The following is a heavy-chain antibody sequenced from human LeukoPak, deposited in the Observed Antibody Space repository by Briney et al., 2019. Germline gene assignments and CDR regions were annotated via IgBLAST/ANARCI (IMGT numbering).Heavy chain of an antibody. D-gene: IGHD3-22*01. CDR1: GGTFSSYA. CDR3: ASNPLDSSGYYSYDY. Sequence: SVKVSCKASGGTFSSYAISWLRQAPGQGLEWMGRIIPIFGTANYAQKFQGRVTITTDESTSTAYMELSSLRSEDTAVYYCASNPLDSSGYYSYDYWGQGTLVTVSS. V-gene: IGHV1-69*05. CDR2: IIPIFGTA. J-gene: IGHJ4*02.